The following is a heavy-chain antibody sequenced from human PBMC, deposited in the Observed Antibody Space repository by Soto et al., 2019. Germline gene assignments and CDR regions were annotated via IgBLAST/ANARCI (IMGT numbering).Heavy chain of an antibody. J-gene: IGHJ6*02. CDR1: GGTFSSYA. V-gene: IGHV1-69*01. Sequence: QVQLVQSGAEVKKPGSSVKVSCKASGGTFSSYAISWVRQAPGQGREWMGGILPIFGTANYAQKFQGRVTITADESTSTAYMELSSLRSEDTAVYYCASPRGDLGRGVNYYGMDVWGQGTTVTVSS. CDR3: ASPRGDLGRGVNYYGMDV. CDR2: ILPIFGTA. D-gene: IGHD7-27*01.